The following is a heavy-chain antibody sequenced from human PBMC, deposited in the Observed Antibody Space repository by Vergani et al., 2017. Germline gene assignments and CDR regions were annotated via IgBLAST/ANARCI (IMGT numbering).Heavy chain of an antibody. V-gene: IGHV4-34*01. J-gene: IGHJ5*02. D-gene: IGHD6-19*01. CDR2: INHSGST. Sequence: QVQLQQWGAGLLKPSETLSLTCAVYGGSFSGYYWSWIRQPPGKGLEWIGEINHSGSTNYNPSLKSRVTISVDTSKNTLYLQMNSLRAEDTAVYYCAKDLISSGWYGWFDPWGQGTLVTVSS. CDR1: GGSFSGYY. CDR3: AKDLISSGWYGWFDP.